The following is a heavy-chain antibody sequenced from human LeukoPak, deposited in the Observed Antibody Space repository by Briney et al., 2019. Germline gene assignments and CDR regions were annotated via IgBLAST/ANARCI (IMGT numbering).Heavy chain of an antibody. J-gene: IGHJ4*02. V-gene: IGHV3-21*01. Sequence: PGGSLRLSCAASGFTVSSNYMSWVRQAPGKGLEWVSSISSSSSYIYYADSVKGRFTISRDNAKNSLYLQMNSLRAEDTAVYYCARDGKAAGDYWGQGTLVTVSS. CDR2: ISSSSSYI. D-gene: IGHD6-13*01. CDR1: GFTVSSNY. CDR3: ARDGKAAGDY.